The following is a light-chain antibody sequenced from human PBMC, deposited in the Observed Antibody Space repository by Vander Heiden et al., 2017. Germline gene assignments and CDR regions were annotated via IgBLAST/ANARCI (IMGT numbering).Light chain of an antibody. CDR3: MQGIQTPPT. J-gene: IGKJ2*01. CDR2: LGS. V-gene: IGKV2-28*01. CDR1: QSLLHSNGYNY. Sequence: EIVMTQSPLSLPVTPGEPASISCRSSQSLLHSNGYNYLDWYLQKPGQSPQLLIYLGSNRASGVPDRFSGSGSGTDFTLKISRVEAEDVGVYYCMQGIQTPPTFGQGTKLEIK.